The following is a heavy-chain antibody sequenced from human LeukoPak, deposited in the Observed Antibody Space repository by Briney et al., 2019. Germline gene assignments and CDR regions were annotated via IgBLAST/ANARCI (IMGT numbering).Heavy chain of an antibody. V-gene: IGHV3-53*04. CDR3: ARVGWDIVVVPAAIHYGMDV. CDR2: IYSGGST. D-gene: IGHD2-2*01. Sequence: GGSLRLSCAASGFTFSNYWMSWVRQAPGKGLEWVSVIYSGGSTYYADSVKGRFTISRHNSKNTLYLQMNSLRAEDTAVYYCARVGWDIVVVPAAIHYGMDVWGQGTTVTVSS. J-gene: IGHJ6*02. CDR1: GFTFSNYW.